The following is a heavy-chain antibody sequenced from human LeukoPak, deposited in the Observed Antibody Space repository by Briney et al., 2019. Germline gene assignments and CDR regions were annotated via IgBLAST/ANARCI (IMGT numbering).Heavy chain of an antibody. CDR1: GGTFSSYA. V-gene: IGHV1-69*04. J-gene: IGHJ4*02. CDR3: ARARGSSSLSPFDY. Sequence: GASVKVSCKASGGTFSSYAISWVRQAPGQGLEWMGRIIPILGIANYAQKFQGRVTITADKSTSTVYMELSSLRSEDTAVYYCARARGSSSLSPFDYWGQGTLVTVSS. D-gene: IGHD6-6*01. CDR2: IIPILGIA.